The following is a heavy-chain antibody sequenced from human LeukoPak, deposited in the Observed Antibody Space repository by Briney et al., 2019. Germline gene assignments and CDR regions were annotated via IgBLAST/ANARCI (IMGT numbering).Heavy chain of an antibody. CDR3: AKDIGYGFGSVQGFDP. CDR2: ISWNSGSI. D-gene: IGHD3-10*01. Sequence: GGSLRLSCAASGFTFDDYAMHWVRQAPGKGLEWVSGISWNSGSIGYADSVKGRFTISRGNAKNSLYLQMSSLRAEDTALYYCAKDIGYGFGSVQGFDPWGQGTLVTVSS. CDR1: GFTFDDYA. J-gene: IGHJ5*02. V-gene: IGHV3-9*01.